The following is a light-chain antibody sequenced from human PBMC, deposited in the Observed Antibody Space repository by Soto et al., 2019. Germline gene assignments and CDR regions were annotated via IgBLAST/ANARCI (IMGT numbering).Light chain of an antibody. J-gene: IGKJ1*01. CDR1: QSISGW. Sequence: DIQMTQSPSTLSASVRDRVTITCRASQSISGWLAWYQQKPGKAPKLLIYDASSLESGVPSRFSGSGSGTEFTLTISSLQPDDFATYFCQQYNSFSWTFGQGTKVEIK. CDR3: QQYNSFSWT. CDR2: DAS. V-gene: IGKV1-5*01.